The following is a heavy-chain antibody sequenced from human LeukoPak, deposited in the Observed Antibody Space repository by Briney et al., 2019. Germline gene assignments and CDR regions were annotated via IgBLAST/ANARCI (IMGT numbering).Heavy chain of an antibody. J-gene: IGHJ5*02. V-gene: IGHV1-69*06. D-gene: IGHD6-13*01. Sequence: SVKVSCKASGGTFSSYAISWVRQAPGQGLEWMGGIISIFGTANYAQKFQGRVTITADKSTSTAYMELSSLRSEDTAVYYCARDRSSWFKWFDPWGQGTLVTVSS. CDR3: ARDRSSWFKWFDP. CDR2: IISIFGTA. CDR1: GGTFSSYA.